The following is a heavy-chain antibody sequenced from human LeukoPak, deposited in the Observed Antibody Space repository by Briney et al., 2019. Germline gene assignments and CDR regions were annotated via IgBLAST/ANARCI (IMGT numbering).Heavy chain of an antibody. J-gene: IGHJ3*02. CDR3: ASGSIADRNDAFDI. D-gene: IGHD6-6*01. V-gene: IGHV4-59*01. CDR2: IYYSGST. Sequence: SETLSLTCTVSGGSISSYYWNWIRKPPGKGLEWIGYIYYSGSTNYNPSLKSRGTISVDTYKNQCSAKLSFITAADTAAYDGASGSIADRNDAFDIWGQGTMVTVSS. CDR1: GGSISSYY.